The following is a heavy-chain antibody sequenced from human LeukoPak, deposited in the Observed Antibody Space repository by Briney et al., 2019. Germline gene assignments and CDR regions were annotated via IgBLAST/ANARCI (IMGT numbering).Heavy chain of an antibody. D-gene: IGHD3-10*01. V-gene: IGHV3-21*01. Sequence: GGSLRLSCAASGFTFSSYSMNWVRQAPGKGLEWVSSISSSSSYIYYADSVKGRFTISRDNAKNSLYLQMNSLRAEDTAVYYCARDYGSGSYVAYNWFDPWGQGTLVTVSS. CDR3: ARDYGSGSYVAYNWFDP. J-gene: IGHJ5*02. CDR1: GFTFSSYS. CDR2: ISSSSSYI.